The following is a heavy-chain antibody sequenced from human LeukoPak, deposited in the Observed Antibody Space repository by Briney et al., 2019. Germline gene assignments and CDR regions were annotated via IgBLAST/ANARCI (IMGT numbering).Heavy chain of an antibody. Sequence: GSSVKVSCKASGGTFSSYAISWVRQAPGQGLEWMGGIIPIFGTANYAQKFQGRVTITADESTSTAYMELSSLRAEDTAVYYCARQQLEPHYYYYYMDVWGKGTTVTVSS. J-gene: IGHJ6*03. CDR3: ARQQLEPHYYYYYMDV. D-gene: IGHD6-13*01. V-gene: IGHV1-69*01. CDR2: IIPIFGTA. CDR1: GGTFSSYA.